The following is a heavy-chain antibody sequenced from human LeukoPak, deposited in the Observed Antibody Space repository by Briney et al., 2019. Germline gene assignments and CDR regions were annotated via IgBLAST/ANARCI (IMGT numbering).Heavy chain of an antibody. D-gene: IGHD3-3*01. CDR3: AREPGYDFWSGYYYFDY. J-gene: IGHJ4*02. V-gene: IGHV1-46*01. CDR2: IDPSGGST. CDR1: GYTFTSYY. Sequence: ASVKVSCKASGYTFTSYYMHWVRQAPGQGLEWMGIIDPSGGSTSYAQKFQGRVTMTRDMSTSTVYMELSSLRSEDTAVYYCAREPGYDFWSGYYYFDYWGQGTLVTVSS.